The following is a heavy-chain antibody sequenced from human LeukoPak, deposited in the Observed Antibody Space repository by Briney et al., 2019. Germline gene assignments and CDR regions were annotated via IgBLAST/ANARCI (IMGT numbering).Heavy chain of an antibody. V-gene: IGHV3-9*01. D-gene: IGHD5-18*01. CDR3: AKVDTAMMRGPNFDY. J-gene: IGHJ4*02. Sequence: GRSLRLSCAASGFTFDDYAMHWVRQAPGKGLEWVSGISWNSGSIGYADSVKGRFTISRDNAKNSLYLQMNSLRAEDTASYYCAKVDTAMMRGPNFDYWGQGTLVTVSS. CDR2: ISWNSGSI. CDR1: GFTFDDYA.